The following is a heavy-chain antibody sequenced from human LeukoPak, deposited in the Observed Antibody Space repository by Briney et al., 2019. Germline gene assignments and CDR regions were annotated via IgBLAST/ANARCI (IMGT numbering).Heavy chain of an antibody. D-gene: IGHD6-13*01. CDR2: INHSGST. Sequence: SETLSLTCAVYGGSFSGYYWSWIRQPLGKGLEWIGEINHSGSTNYNPSLKSRVTISVDTSKNQFSLKLSSVTAADTAVYYCARGLRSGRWQQLYRFDYWGQGTLVTVSS. CDR1: GGSFSGYY. J-gene: IGHJ4*02. V-gene: IGHV4-34*01. CDR3: ARGLRSGRWQQLYRFDY.